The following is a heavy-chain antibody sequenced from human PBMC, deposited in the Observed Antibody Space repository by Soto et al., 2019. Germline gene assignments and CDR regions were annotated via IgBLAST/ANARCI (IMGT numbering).Heavy chain of an antibody. V-gene: IGHV3-30*18. J-gene: IGHJ3*02. Sequence: QVQLVESGGGVVQPGRSLRLSCAASGFTFSSYGMHWVRQAPGKGLEWVAVISYDGSNKYYADSVKGRFIISRDNSKNTLYLQMNSLRAEDTAVYYCAKKSGPGDSRRPRTNAFDIWGQGTMVTVSS. D-gene: IGHD6-13*01. CDR1: GFTFSSYG. CDR3: AKKSGPGDSRRPRTNAFDI. CDR2: ISYDGSNK.